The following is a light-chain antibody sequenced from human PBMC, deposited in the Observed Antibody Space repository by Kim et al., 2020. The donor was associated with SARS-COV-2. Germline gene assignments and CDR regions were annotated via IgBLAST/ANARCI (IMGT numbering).Light chain of an antibody. Sequence: ALGQTVRITCQGDSLRSYYASWYQQKPGQAPVLVIYGKNNWPSGIPDRFSGSSSGNTASLTITGAQAEDEADYYCNSRDSSGNLVVFGGGTQLTVL. CDR2: GKN. V-gene: IGLV3-19*01. CDR1: SLRSYY. J-gene: IGLJ2*01. CDR3: NSRDSSGNLVV.